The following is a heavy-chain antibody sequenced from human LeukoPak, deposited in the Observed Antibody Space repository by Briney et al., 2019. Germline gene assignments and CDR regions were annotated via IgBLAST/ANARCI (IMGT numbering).Heavy chain of an antibody. V-gene: IGHV3-11*03. Sequence: GGSLRLSCAASGFTFSDYYMSWIRQAPGKGLEWVSYISTSGSSTNYAESVKGRFTISRDNAKNSLYLQMDRLRADDTAVYYCARVPGRYAFDFWGQGTMVTVSS. CDR3: ARVPGRYAFDF. CDR1: GFTFSDYY. CDR2: ISTSGSST. D-gene: IGHD2-15*01. J-gene: IGHJ3*01.